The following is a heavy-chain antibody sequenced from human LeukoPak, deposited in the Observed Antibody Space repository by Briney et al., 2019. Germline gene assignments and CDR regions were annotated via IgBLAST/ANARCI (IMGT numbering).Heavy chain of an antibody. CDR1: GGSISSYY. J-gene: IGHJ6*03. CDR3: ARLHSSSYYYYYYMDV. Sequence: SETLSLTCTVSGGSISSYYWSWIRQPPGKGLEWIGYIYYSGSTNYNPSLKSLVTISVDTSKNQFSLKLSSVTAADTAVYYCARLHSSSYYYYYYMDVWGKGTTVTVSS. CDR2: IYYSGST. V-gene: IGHV4-59*01. D-gene: IGHD6-6*01.